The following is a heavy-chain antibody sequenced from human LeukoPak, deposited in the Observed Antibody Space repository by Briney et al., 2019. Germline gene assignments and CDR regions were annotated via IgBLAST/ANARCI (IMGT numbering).Heavy chain of an antibody. Sequence: PSETPSLTCTVSGGSISSSSYYWSWIRQPAGKGLEWIGRIYTSGSTNYNPSLKSRVTISVDTSKNQFSLKLSSVTAADTAVYYCARVSPWGYYGSGSYSGYFDYWGQGTLVTVSS. D-gene: IGHD3-10*01. CDR2: IYTSGST. CDR1: GGSISSSSYY. CDR3: ARVSPWGYYGSGSYSGYFDY. J-gene: IGHJ4*02. V-gene: IGHV4-61*02.